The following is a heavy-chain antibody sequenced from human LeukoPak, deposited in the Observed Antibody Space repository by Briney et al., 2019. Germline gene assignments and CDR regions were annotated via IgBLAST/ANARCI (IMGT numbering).Heavy chain of an antibody. J-gene: IGHJ4*02. CDR1: GGTFSSYA. CDR2: IIPIFGTA. CDR3: ARGGGPKWGFDC. D-gene: IGHD3-16*01. Sequence: EASVKVSCKASGGTFSSYAISWVRQAPGQGLEWMGGIIPIFGTANYAQKFQGRVTITTDESTSTAYMELSSLRSEDTAVYYCARGGGPKWGFDCWGQGTLVTVSS. V-gene: IGHV1-69*05.